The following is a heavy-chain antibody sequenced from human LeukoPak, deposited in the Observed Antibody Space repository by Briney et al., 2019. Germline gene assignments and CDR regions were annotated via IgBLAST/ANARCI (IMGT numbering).Heavy chain of an antibody. V-gene: IGHV3-30*02. Sequence: AGGTLRLSCAASGFTFSSYGMHWVRQAPGKGLEWVAFIRDDGSNKYYADSVKGRFTISRDNSKNTLYLQMNNLRAEDTAVYYCAKAAGVKTFGEIIVSTHRPNIDYWGQGTLVTVSS. CDR3: AKAAGVKTFGEIIVSTHRPNIDY. CDR1: GFTFSSYG. CDR2: IRDDGSNK. J-gene: IGHJ4*02. D-gene: IGHD3-16*02.